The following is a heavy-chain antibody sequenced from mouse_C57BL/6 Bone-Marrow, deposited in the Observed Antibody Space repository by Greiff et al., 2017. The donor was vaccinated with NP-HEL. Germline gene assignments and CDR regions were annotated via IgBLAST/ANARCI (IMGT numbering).Heavy chain of an antibody. CDR3: ARDYGSSYGVCYYAMDY. CDR1: GYTFTSYG. CDR2: IYPRSGNT. V-gene: IGHV1-81*01. J-gene: IGHJ4*01. Sequence: VQLQQSGAELARPGASVKLSCKASGYTFTSYGIRWVKQRTGQGLEWIGEIYPRSGNTYYIEKFKGKATLTADKSSSTAYMELRSLTSEDAAVYFCARDYGSSYGVCYYAMDYWGQGTSVTVSS. D-gene: IGHD1-1*01.